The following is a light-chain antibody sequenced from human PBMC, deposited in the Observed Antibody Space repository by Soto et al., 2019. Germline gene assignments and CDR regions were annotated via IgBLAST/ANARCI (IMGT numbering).Light chain of an antibody. CDR3: QQSYNPPYT. J-gene: IGKJ2*01. Sequence: DIQMTQSPSSLSASVRDRVTITCRASQSIRSHLNWYQERPGKAPKLLIYAASSLQSGVPSRFSGTGSGTDFTPTISSLQPEDFATYYCQQSYNPPYTFGQGTKLEIK. V-gene: IGKV1-39*01. CDR1: QSIRSH. CDR2: AAS.